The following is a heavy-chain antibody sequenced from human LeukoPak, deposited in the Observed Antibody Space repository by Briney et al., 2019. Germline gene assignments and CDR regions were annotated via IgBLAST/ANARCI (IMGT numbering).Heavy chain of an antibody. CDR3: TGTIKQYYFDY. V-gene: IGHV3-73*01. CDR1: GFTFSGSA. CDR2: IRSKAHSYAT. D-gene: IGHD1/OR15-1a*01. J-gene: IGHJ4*02. Sequence: GGSLKLSCAASGFTFSGSAMHWVRQASGKGLEWVGRIRSKAHSYATAYAASVKGRFTISRDDSKNTAYLQMNSLKTEDTAVYYCTGTIKQYYFDYWGQGTLVTVSS.